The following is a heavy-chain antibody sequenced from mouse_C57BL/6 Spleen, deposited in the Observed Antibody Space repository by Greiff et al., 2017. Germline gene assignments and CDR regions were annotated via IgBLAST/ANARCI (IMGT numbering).Heavy chain of an antibody. CDR2: IRNKANNHAT. J-gene: IGHJ2*01. CDR1: GFTFSDAW. Sequence: EVKLVESGGGLVPPGGSMKLSCAASGFTFSDAWMDWVRPSPEKGLEWVGEIRNKANNHATYYDESVEGRFTISRDDSKSSVYLQMNSLRAEDTGIYYCTRRSPYYFDYWGQGTTLTVSS. V-gene: IGHV6-6*01. CDR3: TRRSPYYFDY.